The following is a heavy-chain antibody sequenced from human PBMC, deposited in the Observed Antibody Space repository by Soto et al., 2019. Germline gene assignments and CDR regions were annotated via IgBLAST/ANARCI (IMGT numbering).Heavy chain of an antibody. J-gene: IGHJ4*02. Sequence: GGSLRLSCAASGFTFSSYGMHWVRQAPGKGLEWVAVISYDGSNKYYADSVKGRFTISRDSSKNTLYLQMNSLRAEDTAVYYCAKTPNTMYYFDYWGQGTLVTVSS. D-gene: IGHD2-2*01. CDR3: AKTPNTMYYFDY. CDR1: GFTFSSYG. V-gene: IGHV3-30*18. CDR2: ISYDGSNK.